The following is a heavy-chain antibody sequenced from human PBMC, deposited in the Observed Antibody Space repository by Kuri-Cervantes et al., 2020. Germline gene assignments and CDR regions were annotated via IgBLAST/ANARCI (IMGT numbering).Heavy chain of an antibody. V-gene: IGHV4-4*07. D-gene: IGHD2-21*02. CDR2: IYTSGST. Sequence: ESLKISCTVSGGSISSYYWSWIRQPAGKGLEWIGRIYTSGSTNYNPSLKSRVTISVDKSKNQFSLKLSSVTAADTAVYYCARARPGVVVTATMGCFDYWGQGTLVTVSS. J-gene: IGHJ4*02. CDR1: GGSISSYY. CDR3: ARARPGVVVTATMGCFDY.